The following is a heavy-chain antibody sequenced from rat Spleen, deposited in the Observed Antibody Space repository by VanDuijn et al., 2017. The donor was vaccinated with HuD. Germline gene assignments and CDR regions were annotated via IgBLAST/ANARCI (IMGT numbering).Heavy chain of an antibody. J-gene: IGHJ2*01. V-gene: IGHV5-29*01. Sequence: EVQLVESDGGLVQPGRSLKLSCAASGFTFSDYYMAWVRQAPTKGLEWVATISYDGSSTYYRDSVKGRFTISRDNAKSTLYLQMDSLRSEDTATYYCARHPTAFDYWGQGVMVTVSS. CDR1: GFTFSDYY. CDR2: ISYDGSST. D-gene: IGHD1-11*01. CDR3: ARHPTAFDY.